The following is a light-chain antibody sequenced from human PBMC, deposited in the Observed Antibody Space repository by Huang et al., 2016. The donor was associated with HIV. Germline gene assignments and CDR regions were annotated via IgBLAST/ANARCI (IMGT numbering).Light chain of an antibody. CDR1: ESVGRT. V-gene: IGKV3-15*01. J-gene: IGKJ5*01. CDR3: QQYNNWPPVT. CDR2: GAS. Sequence: ETVLTQSPATLSVSPGERVTLSCRASESVGRTLAWYQQKPGQAPRLLIYGASTRATGVAPRFSGSGSGTEFTLSISSLQSEDFAVYYCQQYNNWPPVTFGQGTRLEIK.